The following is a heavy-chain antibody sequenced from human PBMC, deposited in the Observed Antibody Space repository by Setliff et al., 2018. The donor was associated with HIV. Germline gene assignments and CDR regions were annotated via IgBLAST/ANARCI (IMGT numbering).Heavy chain of an antibody. CDR1: GGSISSGSNY. J-gene: IGHJ3*02. V-gene: IGHV4-61*09. Sequence: SETLSLTCTVSGGSISSGSNYWSWIRQPAGKGLEWIGHIYASGSTNYNPSLKSRVTISVDTSKNQFYLKLSSVTAADTAVYYCARILLYDSSAYFVNAFDIWGQGTVVTVSS. D-gene: IGHD3-22*01. CDR2: IYASGST. CDR3: ARILLYDSSAYFVNAFDI.